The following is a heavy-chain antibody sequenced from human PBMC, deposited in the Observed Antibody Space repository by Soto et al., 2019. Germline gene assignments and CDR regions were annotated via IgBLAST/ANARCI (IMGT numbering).Heavy chain of an antibody. V-gene: IGHV4-31*03. CDR3: ARGGDWQFDY. Sequence: SETLSLTCTVSGSSISSGGYFWSWIRQHPGKGLEWIGYIYYSGNTYYNPSLKSRVTILVEKSKNQVSLELSSMTAADTAVYYCARGGDWQFDYWGQGTLVTVSS. CDR2: IYYSGNT. CDR1: GSSISSGGYF. J-gene: IGHJ4*02. D-gene: IGHD2-21*02.